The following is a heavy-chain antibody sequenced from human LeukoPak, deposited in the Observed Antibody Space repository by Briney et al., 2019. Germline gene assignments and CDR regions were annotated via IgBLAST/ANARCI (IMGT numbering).Heavy chain of an antibody. J-gene: IGHJ5*02. CDR1: AFTFSSYW. CDR3: ARDFETRDPAAAVFGYWFDP. D-gene: IGHD6-13*01. Sequence: PGGSLRLSCAASAFTFSSYWMQWVRQAPGKGLVWVSRINSDGSSTTYADSVKGRFTISRDNAKNTLYLQMNSLRAEDTAVYFCARDFETRDPAAAVFGYWFDPWGQGTLVTVSS. CDR2: INSDGSST. V-gene: IGHV3-74*01.